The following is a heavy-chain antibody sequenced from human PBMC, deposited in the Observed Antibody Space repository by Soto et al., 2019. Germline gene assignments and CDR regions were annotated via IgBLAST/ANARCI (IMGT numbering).Heavy chain of an antibody. J-gene: IGHJ6*02. CDR2: ISSSSSYI. V-gene: IGHV3-21*01. D-gene: IGHD2-15*01. CDR1: GFTFSSYA. Sequence: GGSLRLSCVASGFTFSSYAMHWVRQAPGKGLEWVSSISSSSSYIYYADSVKGRFTISRDNAKNSLYLQMNSLRAEDTAVYYCARDPPPEILPMDVWGQGTTVTVSS. CDR3: ARDPPPEILPMDV.